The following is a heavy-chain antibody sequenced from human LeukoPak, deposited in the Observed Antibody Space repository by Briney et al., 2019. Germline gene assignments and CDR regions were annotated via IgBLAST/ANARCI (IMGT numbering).Heavy chain of an antibody. CDR1: GGSISSYY. CDR2: IYTSGST. CDR3: ARTPPVPVVPAAITYWYFDL. V-gene: IGHV4-4*07. D-gene: IGHD2-2*01. Sequence: SETLSLTCTVSGGSISSYYWSWIRQPAGKGLEWIGRIYTSGSTNYNPSLKSRVTMSVDTSKNQFSLKLSSVTAADTAVYYCARTPPVPVVPAAITYWYFDLWGRGTLVTVSS. J-gene: IGHJ2*01.